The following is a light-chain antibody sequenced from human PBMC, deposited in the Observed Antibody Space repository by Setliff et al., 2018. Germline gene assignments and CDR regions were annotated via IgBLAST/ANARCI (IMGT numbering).Light chain of an antibody. CDR3: TSYAGSNNFV. Sequence: QSALTQPPSASGSPGQPVTVSCTGTSSDVGFYNYVSWYQQHPGKAPKLMIYEVTKRPSGVPDRFSGSKSGNTASLTVSGLLAEDEADYYCTSYAGSNNFVFGSGTKVTVL. V-gene: IGLV2-8*01. CDR1: SSDVGFYNY. J-gene: IGLJ1*01. CDR2: EVT.